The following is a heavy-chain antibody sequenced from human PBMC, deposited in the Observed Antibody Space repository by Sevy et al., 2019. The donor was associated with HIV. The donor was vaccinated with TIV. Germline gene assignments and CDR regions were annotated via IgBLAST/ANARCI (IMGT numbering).Heavy chain of an antibody. CDR3: TRPLSMVRGSYEFGMDV. CDR1: GFTFSGSA. J-gene: IGHJ6*02. V-gene: IGHV3-73*01. D-gene: IGHD3-10*01. CDR2: IRSKANSYAT. Sequence: GGSLRLSCAASGFTFSGSAMHWVRQASGKGLEWVGRIRSKANSYATAYAASVKGRFTISRDDSKNTAYLQMNSLKTEDMAVYYCTRPLSMVRGSYEFGMDVWGQGTTVTVSS.